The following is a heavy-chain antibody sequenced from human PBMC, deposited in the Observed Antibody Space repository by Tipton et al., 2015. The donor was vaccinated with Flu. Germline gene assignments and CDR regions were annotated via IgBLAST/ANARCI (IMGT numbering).Heavy chain of an antibody. CDR1: GGSISSGSYY. CDR3: AGTGY. V-gene: IGHV4-61*02. J-gene: IGHJ4*02. D-gene: IGHD3-10*01. CDR2: IYTSGST. Sequence: TLSLTCTVSGGSISSGSYYWSWIRQPAGKGLEWIGRIYTSGSTNYNPSLKSRVTISVDTPKNQFSLKLSSVTAADTAVYYCAGTGYWGQGTLVTVSS.